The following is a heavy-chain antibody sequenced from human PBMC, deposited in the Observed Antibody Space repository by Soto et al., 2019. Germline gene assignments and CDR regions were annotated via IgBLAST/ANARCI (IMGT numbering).Heavy chain of an antibody. Sequence: ASVKVSCKASGGTFSSYAISWVRQAPGHGLEWMGGIIPIFGTANYAQKFQGRVTITADESTSTAYMELSSLRSEDTAVYYCARFGGYSGYDSIHWFDPWGQGTLVTVSS. V-gene: IGHV1-69*13. CDR1: GGTFSSYA. CDR3: ARFGGYSGYDSIHWFDP. D-gene: IGHD5-12*01. CDR2: IIPIFGTA. J-gene: IGHJ5*02.